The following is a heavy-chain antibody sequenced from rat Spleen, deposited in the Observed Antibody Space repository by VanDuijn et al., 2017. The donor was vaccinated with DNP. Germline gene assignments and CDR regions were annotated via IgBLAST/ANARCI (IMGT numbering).Heavy chain of an antibody. J-gene: IGHJ4*01. CDR3: VREDKGVDA. CDR1: GFNFNDHW. D-gene: IGHD2-2*01. CDR2: INKDSKII. Sequence: EVKLVESGGGLVQPGRSLKLSCAASGFNFNDHWMGWVRQAPGKGLEWIGQINKDSKIIKYSPSLKDKFTISRDNAQNTLYLQMNKLGSEDTAIYYCVREDKGVDAWGQGTSVTVSS. V-gene: IGHV4-2*01.